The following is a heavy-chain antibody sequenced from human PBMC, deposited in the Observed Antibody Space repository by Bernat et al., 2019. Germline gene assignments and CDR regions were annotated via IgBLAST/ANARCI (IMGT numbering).Heavy chain of an antibody. V-gene: IGHV3-15*07. CDR1: GFTFSNAW. D-gene: IGHD3-16*01. CDR3: ATGGGQFGLDY. J-gene: IGHJ4*02. Sequence: EVQLVESGGGLIKPGGSLRLSCATSGFTFSNAWMNWVRQAQGKGLEWVCRLKSKAVGGKTDYAAPVKGRFTISRYDSKKMVYLEMDSLKAEDTAVYYCATGGGQFGLDYWGQGALITVSS. CDR2: LKSKAVGGKT.